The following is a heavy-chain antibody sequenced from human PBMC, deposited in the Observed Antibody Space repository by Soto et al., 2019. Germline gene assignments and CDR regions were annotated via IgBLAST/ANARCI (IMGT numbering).Heavy chain of an antibody. J-gene: IGHJ4*02. CDR2: ISSSSSYI. Sequence: GGSLRLSCAASGFTFSSYSMNWVRQAPGEGLEWVSSISSSSSYIYYADSVKGRFTISRDNAKNSLYLQMNSLRAEDTAVYYCARDGATVTTYWGQGTLVTVSS. D-gene: IGHD4-17*01. V-gene: IGHV3-21*01. CDR1: GFTFSSYS. CDR3: ARDGATVTTY.